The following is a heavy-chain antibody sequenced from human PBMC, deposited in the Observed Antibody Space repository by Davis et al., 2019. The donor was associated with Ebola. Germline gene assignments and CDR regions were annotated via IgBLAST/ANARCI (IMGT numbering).Heavy chain of an antibody. D-gene: IGHD2-15*01. CDR2: INPNSGDT. CDR3: ARDRVCSGATCYAYFDF. CDR1: GYAFTGYY. J-gene: IGHJ4*02. Sequence: AASVKVSCKASGYAFTGYYIHWVRQAPGQGLEWMGWINPNSGDTKYSQKFQGWVTMTRDTPISTADMELNRLTSDDTAVYYCARDRVCSGATCYAYFDFWGQGTLVTVSS. V-gene: IGHV1-2*04.